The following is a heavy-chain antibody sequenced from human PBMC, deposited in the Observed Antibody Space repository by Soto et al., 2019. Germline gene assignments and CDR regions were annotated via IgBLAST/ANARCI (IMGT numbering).Heavy chain of an antibody. CDR2: ISAYNGNT. CDR3: ARSGCSGGSCSTYYFDY. D-gene: IGHD2-15*01. V-gene: IGHV1-18*01. CDR1: GYTFTSYG. J-gene: IGHJ4*02. Sequence: QVQLVQSGAEVKKPGASVKVSCKASGYTFTSYGISWVRQAPGQGLEWMGWISAYNGNTNYAQKLQGRVTMTTDTSGSTAYMEQRSLRSDDTAVYCCARSGCSGGSCSTYYFDYWGQGTLVTVSS.